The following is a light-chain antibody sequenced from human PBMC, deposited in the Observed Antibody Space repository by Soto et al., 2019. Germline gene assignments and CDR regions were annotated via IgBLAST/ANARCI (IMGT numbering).Light chain of an antibody. CDR3: QHYGSSTWT. Sequence: EIVLTQSPGTLSLSPGERATLSCRASQSVSSSFLAWYQQKPGQAPRLLIYGASSRATGIPDRFSGSGSGTDFTLTISRLDPEDFAVYYCQHYGSSTWTFGQGTKVDIK. CDR2: GAS. J-gene: IGKJ1*01. V-gene: IGKV3-20*01. CDR1: QSVSSSF.